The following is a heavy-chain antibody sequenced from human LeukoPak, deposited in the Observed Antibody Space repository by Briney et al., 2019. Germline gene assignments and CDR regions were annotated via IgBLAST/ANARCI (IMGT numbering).Heavy chain of an antibody. J-gene: IGHJ4*02. Sequence: ASVKVSCKASGYTFTDYYVNWVRQAPGQGLEWMGWISAYNGNTNYAQKLQGRVTMTTDTSTSTAYMELRSLRSDDTAVYYCARGYNWNHLDYWGQGTLVTVSS. D-gene: IGHD1-20*01. CDR2: ISAYNGNT. CDR1: GYTFTDYY. CDR3: ARGYNWNHLDY. V-gene: IGHV1-18*04.